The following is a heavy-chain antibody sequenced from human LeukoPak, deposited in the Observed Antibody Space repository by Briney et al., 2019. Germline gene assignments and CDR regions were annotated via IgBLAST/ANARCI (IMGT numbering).Heavy chain of an antibody. Sequence: SQTLSLTCAISGDSVSSNSAAWNWIRQSPSRGLEWLGRTYYRSKWYNDYAVSVKSRITINPDTSKNQFSLQLNSVTPEDTAVYYCARDRPSELNGQFLGKRMYTSPTSVSAFDIWGQGTMVTVSS. CDR3: ARDRPSELNGQFLGKRMYTSPTSVSAFDI. D-gene: IGHD1-26*01. CDR2: TYYRSKWYN. V-gene: IGHV6-1*01. CDR1: GDSVSSNSAA. J-gene: IGHJ3*02.